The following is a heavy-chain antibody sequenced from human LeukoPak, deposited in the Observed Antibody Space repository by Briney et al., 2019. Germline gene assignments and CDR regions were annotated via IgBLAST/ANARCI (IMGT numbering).Heavy chain of an antibody. D-gene: IGHD4-23*01. CDR2: IYYSGST. CDR1: NVSISGSSFY. V-gene: IGHV4-39*01. Sequence: SETLSLTCTVSNVSISGSSFYWGWIRQSPGKGLEWIGTIYYSGSTYYNPSLKSRVTISVDTSQNQFSLKLSSVTAADMSVYYCARQAVITRVDYWGQGTLVTVSS. CDR3: ARQAVITRVDY. J-gene: IGHJ4*02.